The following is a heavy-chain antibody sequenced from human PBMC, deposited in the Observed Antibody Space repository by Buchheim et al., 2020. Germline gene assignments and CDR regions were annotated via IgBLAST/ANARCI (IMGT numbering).Heavy chain of an antibody. Sequence: QVQLVESGGGVVQPGRSLRLSCAASGFTFSSYGMHWVRQAPGKGLEWVAVISYDGSNKYYADSVKGRFTISRDNSKNTLYLQMNSLGAEDTAVYYCAKVVVPAAIYYYYGMDVWGQGTT. CDR1: GFTFSSYG. CDR3: AKVVVPAAIYYYYGMDV. V-gene: IGHV3-30*18. J-gene: IGHJ6*02. D-gene: IGHD2-2*02. CDR2: ISYDGSNK.